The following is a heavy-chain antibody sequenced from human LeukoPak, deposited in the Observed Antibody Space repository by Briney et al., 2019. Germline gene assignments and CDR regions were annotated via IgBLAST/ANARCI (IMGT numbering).Heavy chain of an antibody. CDR1: GFTFSSYA. V-gene: IGHV3-23*01. D-gene: IGHD5-18*01. Sequence: GGSLRLSCAASGFTFSSYAMSFVREAPGKGLEWVSAISGSGGSTYYADSVKGRFTISGDNSKNTLYLQMNSLRAEDTAVYYCAKDRYSYTYQFDYWGQGTLVTVSS. J-gene: IGHJ4*02. CDR2: ISGSGGST. CDR3: AKDRYSYTYQFDY.